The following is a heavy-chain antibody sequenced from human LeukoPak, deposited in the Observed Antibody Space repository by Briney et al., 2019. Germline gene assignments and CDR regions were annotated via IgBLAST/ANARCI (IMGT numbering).Heavy chain of an antibody. CDR1: GFTFSSHR. CDR2: IKKDGSEK. Sequence: GGSLRLSCAASGFTFSSHRMSWVRQAPGKGLEWVANIKKDGSEKYYVDSVKGRFTISRDNAKNSLYLQMNSLRAEDTAVYYCARGSDTFDYWGQGTLVTVSS. V-gene: IGHV3-7*01. CDR3: ARGSDTFDY. J-gene: IGHJ4*02. D-gene: IGHD3-10*01.